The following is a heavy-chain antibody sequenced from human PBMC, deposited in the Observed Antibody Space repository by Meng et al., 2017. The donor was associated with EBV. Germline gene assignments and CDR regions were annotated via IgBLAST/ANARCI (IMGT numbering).Heavy chain of an antibody. V-gene: IGHV1-8*01. CDR1: GYTFTRYE. J-gene: IGHJ5*02. CDR3: VRDVYGSGTYRSDP. CDR2: MNPDSGDT. Sequence: QVQLVQSGAEVKKPGASVKVSCKASGYTFTRYESNWVRQAPGQGLEWMGWMNPDSGDTGYAQKFQGRVTMTRDTSINTAYMDLSNLKSEDTALYYCVRDVYGSGTYRSDPWGQGTLVTVSS. D-gene: IGHD3-10*01.